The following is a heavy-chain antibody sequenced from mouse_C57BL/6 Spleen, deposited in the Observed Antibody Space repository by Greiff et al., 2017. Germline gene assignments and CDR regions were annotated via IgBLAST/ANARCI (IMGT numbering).Heavy chain of an antibody. CDR1: GYAFTNYL. CDR3: AREGSSGFAY. J-gene: IGHJ3*01. V-gene: IGHV1-54*01. Sequence: QVQLKESGAELVRPGTSVKVSCKASGYAFTNYLIEWVKQRPGQGLEWIGVINPGSGGTNYNEKFKGKATLTADKSSSTAYMQLSSLTSEDSAVYFCAREGSSGFAYWGQGTLVTVSA. D-gene: IGHD3-2*02. CDR2: INPGSGGT.